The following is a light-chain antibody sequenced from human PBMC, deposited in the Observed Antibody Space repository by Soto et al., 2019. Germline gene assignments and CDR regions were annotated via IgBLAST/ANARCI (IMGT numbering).Light chain of an antibody. V-gene: IGKV1-5*03. CDR2: KAS. CDR3: QHYNSYSEA. CDR1: QTISSW. Sequence: DIQMTQSPSTLSGSVGDRVTITCRASQTISSWLAWYQQKPGKAPKLLIYKASTLKSGVPSRFSGSGSGTEFTLTISSLQPDDFATYYCQHYNSYSEAVGQEPKVDIK. J-gene: IGKJ1*01.